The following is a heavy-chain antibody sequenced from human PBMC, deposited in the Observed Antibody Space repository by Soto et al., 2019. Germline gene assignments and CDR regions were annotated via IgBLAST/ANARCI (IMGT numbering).Heavy chain of an antibody. Sequence: QVQLQESGPGLVKPSGTLSLTCAVSGGSISSSNWWSWVRQPPGKGLEWIGEIYHSGSTNYNPSLTSRITISLDKSKNQFSLKLRSVTAADTAVYSCARGDSGYDPLDYWGQGTLVTVSS. CDR1: GGSISSSNW. CDR3: ARGDSGYDPLDY. V-gene: IGHV4-4*02. D-gene: IGHD5-12*01. CDR2: IYHSGST. J-gene: IGHJ4*02.